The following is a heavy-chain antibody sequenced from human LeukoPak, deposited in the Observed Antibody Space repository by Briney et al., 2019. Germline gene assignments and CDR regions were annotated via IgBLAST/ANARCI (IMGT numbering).Heavy chain of an antibody. CDR1: GFTFSSYA. J-gene: IGHJ4*02. D-gene: IGHD3-22*01. V-gene: IGHV3-23*01. CDR2: ISGSGGST. Sequence: GGSLRLSCAASGFTFSSYAMSWVRQAPGKGLEWVSAISGSGGSTYYADSVKGRFTIFRDNSKNTLYLQMNSLRAEDTDVYYSAKDSLVVITTLFDYWGQGTLVTVSS. CDR3: AKDSLVVITTLFDY.